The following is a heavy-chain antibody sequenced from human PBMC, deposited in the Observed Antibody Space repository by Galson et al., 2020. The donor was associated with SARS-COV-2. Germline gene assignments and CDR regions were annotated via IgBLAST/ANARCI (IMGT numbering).Heavy chain of an antibody. CDR1: GYTFTSYG. Sequence: ASVKVSCKASGYTFTSYGLSWVRQAPGQGLEWMGWISAYNGNTHYAQKLQGRVTMTTDTSTSTAYMELRSLRSDDTAVYYCARSGGYYYGSGSYSTSFDYWGQGTLVTVSS. D-gene: IGHD3-10*01. V-gene: IGHV1-18*01. CDR3: ARSGGYYYGSGSYSTSFDY. CDR2: ISAYNGNT. J-gene: IGHJ4*02.